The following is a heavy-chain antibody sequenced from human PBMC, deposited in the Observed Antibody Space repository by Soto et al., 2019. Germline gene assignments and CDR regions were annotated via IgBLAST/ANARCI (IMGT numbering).Heavy chain of an antibody. D-gene: IGHD6-19*01. V-gene: IGHV3-74*01. CDR1: GFTFNSYW. CDR2: IDGDGTRT. J-gene: IGHJ4*02. Sequence: PGGSLRLSCAASGFTFNSYWMHWVRKGPGKGLECVSRIDGDGTRTHYAGSVKGLFTISRDNAKNTLYLQMNRLRADDSAVYLCARRIAVAGTYDHWGQGTLVTVSS. CDR3: ARRIAVAGTYDH.